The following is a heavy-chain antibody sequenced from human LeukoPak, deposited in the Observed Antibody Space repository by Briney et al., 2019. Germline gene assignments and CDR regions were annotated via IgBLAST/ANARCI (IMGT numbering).Heavy chain of an antibody. Sequence: ASVKVSCKASGGTFSSYAISWVRQAPGQGLEWMGGIIPIFGTANYAQKFQGRVTITADESTSTAYMELSSLRSEDTAVYYCARVMAAATHPDYWGQGTLVTVSS. CDR1: GGTFSSYA. V-gene: IGHV1-69*01. CDR3: ARVMAAATHPDY. J-gene: IGHJ4*02. CDR2: IIPIFGTA. D-gene: IGHD2-15*01.